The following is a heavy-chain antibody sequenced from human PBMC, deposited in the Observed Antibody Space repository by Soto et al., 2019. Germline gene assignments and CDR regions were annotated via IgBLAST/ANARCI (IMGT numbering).Heavy chain of an antibody. J-gene: IGHJ6*02. CDR3: ARGDHYYYYGMDV. CDR2: ISYDGSNK. CDR1: GFTFSSYA. D-gene: IGHD3-16*01. V-gene: IGHV3-30-3*01. Sequence: ESGGGVVQPGRSLRLSCAASGFTFSSYAMHWVRQAPGKGLEWVAVISYDGSNKYYADSVKGRFTISRDNPKNTLYLQMNSLRAEDTAVYYCARGDHYYYYGMDVWGQGTTVTVSS.